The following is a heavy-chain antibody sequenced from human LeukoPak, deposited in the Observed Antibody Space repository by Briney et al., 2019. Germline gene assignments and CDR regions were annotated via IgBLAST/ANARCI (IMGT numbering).Heavy chain of an antibody. D-gene: IGHD6-13*01. V-gene: IGHV3-7*01. J-gene: IGHJ6*02. Sequence: PGGSLRLSCAASGFTFSSYGMHWVRQAPGKGLEWVANIKQDGSEKYYVDSVKGRFTISRDNAKNSLYLQMNSLRAEDTAVYYCARDIQGYSILRAPYYYGMDVWGQGTTVTVSS. CDR3: ARDIQGYSILRAPYYYGMDV. CDR1: GFTFSSYG. CDR2: IKQDGSEK.